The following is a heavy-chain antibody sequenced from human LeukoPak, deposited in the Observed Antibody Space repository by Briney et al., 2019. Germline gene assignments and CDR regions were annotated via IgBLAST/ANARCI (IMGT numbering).Heavy chain of an antibody. Sequence: ASVKVSCKASGYTFTSYDINWVRQATGQGLEWMGWMNPNSGNTGYAQKFQGRVTMTRNTSISTAYMELSSLRSEDTAVYYCAIAGLARHSFGYYYYYMDVWGKGTTVTVSS. CDR3: AIAGLARHSFGYYYYYMDV. CDR2: MNPNSGNT. V-gene: IGHV1-8*01. J-gene: IGHJ6*03. CDR1: GYTFTSYD. D-gene: IGHD5-18*01.